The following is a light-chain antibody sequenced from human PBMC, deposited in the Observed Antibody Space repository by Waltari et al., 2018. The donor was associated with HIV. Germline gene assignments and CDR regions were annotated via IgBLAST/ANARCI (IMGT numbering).Light chain of an antibody. CDR1: SSNIGGNH. Sequence: QSVLTQPPSASGTPGQRVTISCSGSSSNIGGNHVRWYQQLPGTAPKLLIYSNNQRPSGVPDRFSGSRSGTSASLAISGLQSEDETDYYCATWDDSLNGWVFGGGTKLTVL. J-gene: IGLJ3*02. CDR3: ATWDDSLNGWV. V-gene: IGLV1-44*01. CDR2: SNN.